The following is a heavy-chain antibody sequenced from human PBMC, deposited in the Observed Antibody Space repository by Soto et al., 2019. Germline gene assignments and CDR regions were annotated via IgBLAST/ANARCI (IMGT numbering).Heavy chain of an antibody. D-gene: IGHD2-2*02. V-gene: IGHV1-69*06. J-gene: IGHJ4*02. CDR2: IIPIFNST. CDR3: AREGRGKKAGYNGLVSLGY. CDR1: GSRFSNYV. Sequence: GASVKVSCKVSGSRFSNYVISWVRQAPGHGLEWLGRIIPIFNSTKYAQNFQGRVTITADKSTSTASLELSSLRSDDTAVYYCAREGRGKKAGYNGLVSLGYWGQGTLVTV.